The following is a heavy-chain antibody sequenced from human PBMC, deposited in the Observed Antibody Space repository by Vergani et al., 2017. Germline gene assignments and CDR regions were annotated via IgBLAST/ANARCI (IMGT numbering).Heavy chain of an antibody. V-gene: IGHV1-2*02. CDR1: GYTFTGYY. D-gene: IGHD2-2*01. J-gene: IGHJ6*02. Sequence: QVQLVQSGAEVKKPGASVKVSCKASGYTFTGYYMHWVRQAPGQGLEWMGWINPNSGGTNYAQKLQGRVTMTRDTSISTAYMELSRLGSDDTAVYYCAREEWYWSSTSCPLGYYYGMDVWGQGTTVTVSS. CDR3: AREEWYWSSTSCPLGYYYGMDV. CDR2: INPNSGGT.